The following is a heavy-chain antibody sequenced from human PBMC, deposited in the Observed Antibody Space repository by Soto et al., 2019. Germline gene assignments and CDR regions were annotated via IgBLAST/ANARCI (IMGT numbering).Heavy chain of an antibody. CDR1: GGSISSGDYY. Sequence: QVQLQESGPGLVKPSQTLSLTCTVSGGSISSGDYYWCWIRQPPGKGLEWIGSIFYSGNTHYNPALRSQLTISVDTSKNQFSLKLSSVTAADTAVYYCARASAYTATDFDYWGQGTLVTVSS. D-gene: IGHD2-15*01. J-gene: IGHJ4*02. CDR3: ARASAYTATDFDY. CDR2: IFYSGNT. V-gene: IGHV4-30-4*01.